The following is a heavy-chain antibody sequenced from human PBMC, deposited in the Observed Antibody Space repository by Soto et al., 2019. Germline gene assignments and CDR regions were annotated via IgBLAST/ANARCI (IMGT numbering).Heavy chain of an antibody. V-gene: IGHV4-39*02. J-gene: IGHJ4*02. CDR1: GASISSNSY. D-gene: IGHD3-16*01. Sequence: SETLSLTCSVSGASISSNSYWGWIRQPPGKGLEWIGSIYYTGNTYYSPSLKSRVTISVDMSKNHFSLSLRSVTAADTAVYYCATMQGGESHASWGQGTQVTVSS. CDR3: ATMQGGESHAS. CDR2: IYYTGNT.